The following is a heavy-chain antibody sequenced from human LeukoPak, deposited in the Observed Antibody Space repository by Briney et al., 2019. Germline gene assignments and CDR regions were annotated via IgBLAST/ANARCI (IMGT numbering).Heavy chain of an antibody. V-gene: IGHV3-48*04. CDR1: GFTFSSYT. Sequence: PGGSLRHSCEVSGFTFSSYTMNWVRQAPGKGLEWVSYISSSGSTIYYADSVKGRFTISRDNAKNSLYLQMNSLRAEDTAVYYCAELGITMIGGVWGQGTLVTVSS. CDR2: ISSSGSTI. CDR3: AELGITMIGGV. D-gene: IGHD3-10*02. J-gene: IGHJ4*02.